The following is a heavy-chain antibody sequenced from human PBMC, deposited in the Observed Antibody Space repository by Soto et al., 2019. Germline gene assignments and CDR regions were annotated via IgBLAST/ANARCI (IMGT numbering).Heavy chain of an antibody. CDR1: GYSFSSHW. Sequence: GESLKISCKGSGYSFSSHWIGWVRQMPGKGLDWMGIIYPGDSDTRYSPSFLGQVTISADKSINTAYLQWSSLKASETAMYYCARQGNGAEGFDFWGQGAPVTVSS. J-gene: IGHJ4*02. CDR2: IYPGDSDT. D-gene: IGHD4-17*01. CDR3: ARQGNGAEGFDF. V-gene: IGHV5-51*01.